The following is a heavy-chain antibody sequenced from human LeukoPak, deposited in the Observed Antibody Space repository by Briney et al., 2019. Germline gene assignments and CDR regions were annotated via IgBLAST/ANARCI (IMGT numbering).Heavy chain of an antibody. CDR3: TTDAYGSGSYYRVSKWRVSLQYNDY. CDR1: GFIFSHAR. J-gene: IGHJ4*02. CDR2: IKCKTDGVPT. Sequence: GGSLRLSCAASGFIFSHARVRWVRQAPGKGLEWVGCIKCKTDGVPTDYAARVKGRFTISRDDAKNTLYLQMNSLKTEDTAVYYCTTDAYGSGSYYRVSKWRVSLQYNDYWGQGTLVTVSS. V-gene: IGHV3-15*01. D-gene: IGHD3-10*01.